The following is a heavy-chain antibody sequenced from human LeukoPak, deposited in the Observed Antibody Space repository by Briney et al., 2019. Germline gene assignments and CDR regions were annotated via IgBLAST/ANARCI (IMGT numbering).Heavy chain of an antibody. V-gene: IGHV3-30*04. CDR1: GFTFSSYA. Sequence: GGSLRLSCEASGFTFSSYAMSWVRQAPGKGLEWMSFISPDASNKYYADSVKGRFTISRDNSRNTLSLQMNSLRPEDTAVYYCAREGHGGYDGERGGAFDIWGQGTTVTVSS. J-gene: IGHJ3*02. CDR2: ISPDASNK. CDR3: AREGHGGYDGERGGAFDI. D-gene: IGHD3-10*01.